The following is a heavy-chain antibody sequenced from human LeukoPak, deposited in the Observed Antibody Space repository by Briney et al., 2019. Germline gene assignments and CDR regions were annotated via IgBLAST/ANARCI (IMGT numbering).Heavy chain of an antibody. Sequence: KPSETLSLTCTASGGSISSYYWSWIRQPPGKRLEWIGYIYYSGSTNYNPSLKSRVTISVDTSKNQFSLKLSSVTAADTAVYYCARTGYAGDYANFDYWGQGTLVTVSS. V-gene: IGHV4-59*01. CDR2: IYYSGST. CDR3: ARTGYAGDYANFDY. D-gene: IGHD4-17*01. J-gene: IGHJ4*02. CDR1: GGSISSYY.